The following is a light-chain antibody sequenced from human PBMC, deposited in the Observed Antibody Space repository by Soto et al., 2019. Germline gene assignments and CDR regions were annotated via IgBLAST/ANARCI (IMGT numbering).Light chain of an antibody. CDR2: KAS. CDR3: QQYDSYST. CDR1: QSVGRW. V-gene: IGKV1-5*03. Sequence: IQMTQSPSTLSASVGDSVTITCRASQSVGRWLAWYQQKPGKAPEVLIYKASTLQYGVPSRFSGSGSGTEFTLTISSLQPDDFATYYCQQYDSYSTFGQGTRWIS. J-gene: IGKJ1*01.